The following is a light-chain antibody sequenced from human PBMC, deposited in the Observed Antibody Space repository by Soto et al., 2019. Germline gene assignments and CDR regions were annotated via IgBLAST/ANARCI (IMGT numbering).Light chain of an antibody. CDR1: QSILYSSNNKNG. CDR3: QQYYTTPLT. J-gene: IGKJ4*01. CDR2: WAS. V-gene: IGKV4-1*01. Sequence: DIVLTQSPDSLVVSLGETATINCKSSQSILYSSNNKNGLAWYQLKPRQPPKLLIYWASAREPGVPDRFSGSGSGTDFTLTISSLQAEDVAIYYCQQYYTTPLTFGGGTKVEIK.